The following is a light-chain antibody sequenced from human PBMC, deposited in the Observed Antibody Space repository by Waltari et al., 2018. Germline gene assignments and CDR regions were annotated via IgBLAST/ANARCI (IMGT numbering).Light chain of an antibody. V-gene: IGKV3-20*01. J-gene: IGKJ2*01. Sequence: EIVLTQSPGTLSLSPGDSATLSCRASRSVSSRYLAWYRQKPGQAPRLLIYGASSRATGIPDRFSGSGSGTDFTLTMRRLEPEDFAVYYCHLYGTSPRYTFGQGTKLEIK. CDR1: RSVSSRY. CDR2: GAS. CDR3: HLYGTSPRYT.